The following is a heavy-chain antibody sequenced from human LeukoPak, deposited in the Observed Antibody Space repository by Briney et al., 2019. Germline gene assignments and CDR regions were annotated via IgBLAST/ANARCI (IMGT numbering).Heavy chain of an antibody. CDR2: INQSGST. D-gene: IGHD5-12*01. J-gene: IGHJ4*02. V-gene: IGHV4-34*01. Sequence: SETLSLTCAVYGGSFSGYYWSWIRQPPGKGLEWIGEINQSGSTNYNPSLKSRVTISVDTSKNQFSLKLSSVTAADTAVYYCARDGYSGNDGLWGQGSLVTVSS. CDR3: ARDGYSGNDGL. CDR1: GGSFSGYY.